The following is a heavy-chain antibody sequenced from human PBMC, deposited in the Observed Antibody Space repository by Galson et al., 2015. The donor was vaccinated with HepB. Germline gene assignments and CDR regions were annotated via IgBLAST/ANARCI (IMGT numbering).Heavy chain of an antibody. V-gene: IGHV3-15*01. CDR2: IKSRTGGGTT. J-gene: IGHJ5*02. Sequence: SLRLSCAASRFTFTNAWMNWVRQAPGKGLEWVGRIKSRTGGGTTDYAAPAKGRFTISRDDSKSTLYLQMNSLKTEDTAVYYCTGYLTSSVAATGRASTRAWFDPWVQGTLVTVSP. CDR1: RFTFTNAW. D-gene: IGHD6-13*01. CDR3: TGYLTSSVAATGRASTRAWFDP.